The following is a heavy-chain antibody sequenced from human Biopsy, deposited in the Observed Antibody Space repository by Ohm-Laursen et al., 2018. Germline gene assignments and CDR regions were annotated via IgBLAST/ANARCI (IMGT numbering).Heavy chain of an antibody. Sequence: SVTASRKAPEGTFSNYGVNWVRQAPGQGLEWLGGNIPILGTGNYAQKFQDRVTVAADTSTSTATMELRSLRSDDTAVYYCATKLTGYFHHWGQGTLVIVSS. CDR3: ATKLTGYFHH. CDR1: EGTFSNYG. CDR2: NIPILGTG. J-gene: IGHJ1*01. D-gene: IGHD3-9*01. V-gene: IGHV1-69*06.